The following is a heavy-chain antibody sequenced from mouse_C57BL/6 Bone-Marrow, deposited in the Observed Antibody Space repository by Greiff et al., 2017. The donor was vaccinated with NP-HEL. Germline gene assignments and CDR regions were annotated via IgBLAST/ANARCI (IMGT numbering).Heavy chain of an antibody. V-gene: IGHV1-52*01. J-gene: IGHJ1*03. CDR3: ARSLITTVVPYVDV. Sequence: QVQLQQPGAELVRPGSSVKLSCKASGYTFTSYWMHWVKQRPIQGLEWIGNIDPSDSETHYNQKFKDKATLTVDKSSSTAYMQLSSLTSEDSAVYYCARSLITTVVPYVDVWGTGTTVTVSS. CDR2: IDPSDSET. D-gene: IGHD1-1*01. CDR1: GYTFTSYW.